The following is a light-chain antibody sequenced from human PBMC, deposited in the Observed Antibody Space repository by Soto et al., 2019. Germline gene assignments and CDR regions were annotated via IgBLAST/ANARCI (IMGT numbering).Light chain of an antibody. V-gene: IGLV2-8*01. CDR1: SSDVGGYDY. CDR3: SSYAGSPEV. CDR2: EVS. J-gene: IGLJ2*01. Sequence: QSVLTQPPSASGSPGQSVTISCTGTSSDVGGYDYVSWYLQSPGKAPKLIIYEVSKRPSGVPDRFSGSKSGNTASLTVSGLQVGDEGHYYCSSYAGSPEVFGGGTKLTVL.